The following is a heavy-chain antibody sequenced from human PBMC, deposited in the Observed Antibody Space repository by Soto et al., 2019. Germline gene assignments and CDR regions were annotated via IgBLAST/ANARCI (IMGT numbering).Heavy chain of an antibody. J-gene: IGHJ5*02. D-gene: IGHD2-15*01. CDR1: GYTFTSYG. CDR2: ISAYNGNT. CDR3: ETVRRDQALLSHRFYT. Sequence: QVQLVQSGAEVKKPGASVKVSCKASGYTFTSYGISWVRQAPGQGLEWMGWISAYNGNTKYAQKLQGRITMTTDTSTSTADIALRSPNTEDTTVKYCETVRRDQALLSHRFYTWGRVALVTVSS. V-gene: IGHV1-18*01.